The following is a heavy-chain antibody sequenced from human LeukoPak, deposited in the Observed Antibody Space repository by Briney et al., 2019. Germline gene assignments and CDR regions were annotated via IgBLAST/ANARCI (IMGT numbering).Heavy chain of an antibody. J-gene: IGHJ3*02. V-gene: IGHV4-59*01. CDR1: GGSISSYY. Sequence: SETLSLTCIVSGGSISSYYWSWIRQPPGKGLEWIGYIYYSGSTNYNPSLKSRVTISVDTSKNQFSLKLSSVTAADTAVYYCAREASDDAFDIWGQGTMVTVSS. CDR2: IYYSGST. D-gene: IGHD6-6*01. CDR3: AREASDDAFDI.